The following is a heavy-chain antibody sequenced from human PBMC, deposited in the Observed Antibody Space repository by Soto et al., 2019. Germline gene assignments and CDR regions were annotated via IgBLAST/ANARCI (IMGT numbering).Heavy chain of an antibody. V-gene: IGHV1-3*01. D-gene: IGHD5-12*01. CDR3: AAIIVATKGFDY. CDR2: INAVTGHT. CDR1: GYTFTSYA. J-gene: IGHJ4*02. Sequence: GASVKVSGKASGYTFTSYAMHWERQAPGQRLEWMGWINAVTGHTKYSQKFQGRVTITRDTSASTAYMELSGLGSEDTAVYYCAAIIVATKGFDYWGQGTLVTVSS.